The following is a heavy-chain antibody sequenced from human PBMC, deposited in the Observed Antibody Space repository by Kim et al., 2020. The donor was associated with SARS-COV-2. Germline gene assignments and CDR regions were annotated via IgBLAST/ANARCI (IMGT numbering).Heavy chain of an antibody. Sequence: SETLSLTCTVSGGSISSYYWSWIRQPPGKGLEWIGYIYYSGSTNYNPSLKSRVTISVDTSKNQFSLTLSSVTAADTAVDYCSRVMDDAYGLRGYGMDVLG. CDR1: GGSISSYY. D-gene: IGHD4-17*01. V-gene: IGHV4-59*01. CDR2: IYYSGST. CDR3: SRVMDDAYGLRGYGMDV. J-gene: IGHJ6*01.